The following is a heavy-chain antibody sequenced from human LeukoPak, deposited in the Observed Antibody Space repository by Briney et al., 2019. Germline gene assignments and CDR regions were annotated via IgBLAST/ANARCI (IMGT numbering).Heavy chain of an antibody. D-gene: IGHD3-9*01. J-gene: IGHJ4*02. CDR1: GGSISSSSYY. Sequence: SETLSLTCTVSGGSISSSSYYWGWIRQPPGKGLEWIGSIYYSGSTYYNPSLKSRVTISVDTSKNQFSLKLSSVTAADTAVYYCARGGLLTGYRPLGQWGQGTLVTVSS. V-gene: IGHV4-39*07. CDR3: ARGGLLTGYRPLGQ. CDR2: IYYSGST.